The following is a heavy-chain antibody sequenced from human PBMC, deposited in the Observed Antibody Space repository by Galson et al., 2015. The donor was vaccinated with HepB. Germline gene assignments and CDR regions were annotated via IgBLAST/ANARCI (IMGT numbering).Heavy chain of an antibody. V-gene: IGHV1-46*04. CDR2: INPSGGST. J-gene: IGHJ6*02. Sequence: SVKVSCKASGYTFTSYYMHWVRQAPGQGLEWMGIINPSGGSTSYAQKLQGRVTMTRDTSTSTVYMELSSLRSEDTAVYYCASGWPKRGGIAVAGTLTGYYYGMDVWGQGTTVTVSS. CDR1: GYTFTSYY. D-gene: IGHD6-19*01. CDR3: ASGWPKRGGIAVAGTLTGYYYGMDV.